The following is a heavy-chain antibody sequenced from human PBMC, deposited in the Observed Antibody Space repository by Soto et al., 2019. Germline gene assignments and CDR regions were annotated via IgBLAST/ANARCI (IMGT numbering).Heavy chain of an antibody. J-gene: IGHJ5*02. Sequence: GASVKVSCKTSGDTFTDSSMHWVRQAPGQGLEWMGWINLNSGDTNYAEEFRGRVTMTRDTSIITAYMELTRLKSDDTAVYYCARDLGGYDLYGPDTWGQGTLVTVSS. CDR1: GDTFTDSS. D-gene: IGHD5-12*01. CDR3: ARDLGGYDLYGPDT. CDR2: INLNSGDT. V-gene: IGHV1-2*02.